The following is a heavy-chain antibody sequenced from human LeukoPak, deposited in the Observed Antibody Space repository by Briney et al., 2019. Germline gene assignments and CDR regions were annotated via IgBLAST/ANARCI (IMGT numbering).Heavy chain of an antibody. V-gene: IGHV3-23*01. D-gene: IGHD1-7*01. CDR3: AKDLSNWNYRGGDS. J-gene: IGHJ4*02. CDR2: VSSSGSNT. CDR1: GFTFRSYA. Sequence: GGSLRLSCAASGFTFRSYAMNWVRQAPGKGLEWVSAVSSSGSNTYYADSVKGRFTISRDNSKNTLYLQMRSLRAEDTAVYYCAKDLSNWNYRGGDSWGQGTLVTVSS.